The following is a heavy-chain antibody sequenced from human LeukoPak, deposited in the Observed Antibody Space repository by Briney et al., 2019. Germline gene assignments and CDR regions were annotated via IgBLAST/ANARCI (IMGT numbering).Heavy chain of an antibody. Sequence: GGSLRLSCETSGFTFSTFGMSWVRQAPGKGLMWVSTISRIQADKYDADSVKGRFTISRDNSKNTLYLQMNSLRAEDTAVYYCVATDNYYYMDVWGKGTTVTVSS. J-gene: IGHJ6*03. CDR3: VATDNYYYMDV. V-gene: IGHV3-23*01. CDR1: GFTFSTFG. CDR2: ISRIQADK. D-gene: IGHD1-26*01.